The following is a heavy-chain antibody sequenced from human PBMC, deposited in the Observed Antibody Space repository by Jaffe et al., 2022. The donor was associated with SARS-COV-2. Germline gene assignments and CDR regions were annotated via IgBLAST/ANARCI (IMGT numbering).Heavy chain of an antibody. D-gene: IGHD3-10*01. Sequence: EVKLVESGGGLVNPGGSLRLSCAASGFTFSDYSMNWVRQAPGKGLEWVSYISGSSTYIYYADSLKGRFTISRDNAKNSLYLQMNSLRAEDTAVYYCARGGSAWFGELLFSWFDPWGQGTLVTVSS. V-gene: IGHV3-21*01. CDR3: ARGGSAWFGELLFSWFDP. CDR1: GFTFSDYS. J-gene: IGHJ5*02. CDR2: ISGSSTYI.